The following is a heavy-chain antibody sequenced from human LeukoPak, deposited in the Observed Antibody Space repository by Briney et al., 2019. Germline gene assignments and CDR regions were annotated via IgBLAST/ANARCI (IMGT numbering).Heavy chain of an antibody. D-gene: IGHD3-22*01. Sequence: SETLSLTCSVSGGSMSSGSYYWSWIRQPAGKGLEWIGRIYTSGSTDYNPSLKSRVTISVDTSKNQFSLKLSSVTAADTAVYYCAREASYYDSSGYYRRPFDYWGQGTLVTVSS. CDR1: GGSMSSGSYY. V-gene: IGHV4-61*02. CDR2: IYTSGST. J-gene: IGHJ4*02. CDR3: AREASYYDSSGYYRRPFDY.